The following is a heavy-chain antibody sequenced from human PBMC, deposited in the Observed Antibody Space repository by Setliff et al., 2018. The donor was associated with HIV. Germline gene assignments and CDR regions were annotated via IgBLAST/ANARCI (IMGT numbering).Heavy chain of an antibody. D-gene: IGHD3-22*01. CDR1: GGSINNDIYF. Sequence: SETLSLTCTVSGGSINNDIYFWSWIRQYPGKGLEWIGDIYTSGTTSYNPSLKSRVTISVDTSKNQFSLKMSSVTAEDTAVYYCARGEPTYYYDSSGYFGAFDIWGQGTMVTVSS. CDR3: ARGEPTYYYDSSGYFGAFDI. V-gene: IGHV4-31*03. CDR2: IYTSGTT. J-gene: IGHJ3*02.